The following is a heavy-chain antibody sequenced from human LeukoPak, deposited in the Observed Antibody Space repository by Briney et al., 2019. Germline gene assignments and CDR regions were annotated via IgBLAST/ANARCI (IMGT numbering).Heavy chain of an antibody. V-gene: IGHV4-38-2*02. D-gene: IGHD5-18*01. CDR2: IYHSGST. J-gene: IGHJ6*03. CDR1: GYSISSGYY. CDR3: ARDLRRYSYGYRYYYYYMDV. Sequence: SETLSLTCTVSGYSISSGYYWGWIRQPPGKGLEWIGSIYHSGSTYYNPSLKSRVTISVDTSKNQFSLKLSSVTAADTAVYYCARDLRRYSYGYRYYYYYMDVWGKGTTVTISS.